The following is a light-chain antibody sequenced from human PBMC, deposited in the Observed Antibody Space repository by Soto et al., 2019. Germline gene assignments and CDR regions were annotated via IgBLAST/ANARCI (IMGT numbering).Light chain of an antibody. CDR1: QSVSSY. CDR2: GAS. V-gene: IGKV3-20*01. Sequence: EIVLTQSPGTLSLSPGERATLSCRASQSVSSYLAWYQQKPGQAPRLLIYGASSRATGIPDRFSGSGSGTDFTLPISRLDPERFAVYYCQQYGTSPETFGQGTKVEIK. J-gene: IGKJ1*01. CDR3: QQYGTSPET.